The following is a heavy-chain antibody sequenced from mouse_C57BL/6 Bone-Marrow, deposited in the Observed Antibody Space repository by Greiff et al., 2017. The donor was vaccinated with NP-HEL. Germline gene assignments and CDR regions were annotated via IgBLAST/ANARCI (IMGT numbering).Heavy chain of an antibody. J-gene: IGHJ3*01. CDR2: LDPANGNT. Sequence: VQLQQSVAELVRPGASVKLSCTASGFNIKNTYMHWVKQRPEQGLEWIGRLDPANGNTKYAPKFQGKATITADTSSNTAYLQLSSLTSEDTAIYYCARSYGSSYEGFAYWGQGTLVTVSA. D-gene: IGHD1-1*01. V-gene: IGHV14-3*01. CDR3: ARSYGSSYEGFAY. CDR1: GFNIKNTY.